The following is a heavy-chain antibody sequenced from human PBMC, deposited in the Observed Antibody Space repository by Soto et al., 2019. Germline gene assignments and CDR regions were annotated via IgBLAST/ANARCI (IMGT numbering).Heavy chain of an antibody. V-gene: IGHV2-70*01. CDR1: GFSLSTSGMC. J-gene: IGHJ4*02. D-gene: IGHD3-16*01. CDR2: IDWDDDK. CDR3: ARIQGGSYSSFTY. Sequence: GSGPTLVNPTQTLTLTCTFSGFSLSTSGMCVSWIRQPPGKALEWLALIDWDDDKYYSTSLKTRLTISKDTSKNQVVLTMTNMDPGDTPPYYCARIQGGSYSSFTYGVRETLVTFPS.